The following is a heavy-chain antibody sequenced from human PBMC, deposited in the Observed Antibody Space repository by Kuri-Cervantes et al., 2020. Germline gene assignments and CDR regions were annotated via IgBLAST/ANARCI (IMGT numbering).Heavy chain of an antibody. D-gene: IGHD3-22*01. V-gene: IGHV3-13*01. CDR1: GFTFSSYD. CDR3: ARGGPYDSSGYVFDY. J-gene: IGHJ4*02. CDR2: IGTAGDT. Sequence: GESLKISCAASGFTFSSYDMHWVRQATGKGLEWVSAIGTAGDTYYPGSVKGRFTISRENAKNSLYLQMNSLRARDTAMYYCARGGPYDSSGYVFDYWGQGTLVTVSS.